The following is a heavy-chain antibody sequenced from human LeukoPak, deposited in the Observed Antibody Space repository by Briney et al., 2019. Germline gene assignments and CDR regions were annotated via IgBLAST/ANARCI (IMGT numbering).Heavy chain of an antibody. CDR1: GFTFSSYA. J-gene: IGHJ4*02. Sequence: GGSLRLSCAASGFTFSSYAMTWVRQAPGKGLEWVSAISGNGGSTNYADSVKGRSTISRDNSKNTLYLQVNSLRAEDTAVYYCAKYRSAWSFDYWGQGTLVIVS. CDR2: ISGNGGST. V-gene: IGHV3-23*01. CDR3: AKYRSAWSFDY. D-gene: IGHD6-13*01.